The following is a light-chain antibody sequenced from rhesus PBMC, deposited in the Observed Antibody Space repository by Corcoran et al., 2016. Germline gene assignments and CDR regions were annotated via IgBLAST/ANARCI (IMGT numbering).Light chain of an antibody. CDR2: KAS. Sequence: DIQMTQSPSTLSASVGDRVTITCRASQGISNWLAWFQQRTGEAPKLLIYKASTLQSGVPSRCSGSGSGTEFTLTISSLQPEDFATYSCQQHYSVPWTFGQGTKVEVK. CDR1: QGISNW. J-gene: IGKJ1*01. CDR3: QQHYSVPWT. V-gene: IGKV1-21*01.